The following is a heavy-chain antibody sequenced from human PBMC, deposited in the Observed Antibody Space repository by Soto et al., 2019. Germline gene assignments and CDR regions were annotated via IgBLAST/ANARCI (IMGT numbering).Heavy chain of an antibody. CDR2: MNPNSGNT. CDR3: ARAREYYYGMDV. CDR1: GCTFTSYD. Sequence: QVQLVQSGAEVKNPGASVKVSCKASGCTFTSYDINWVRQATGQGLEWMGWMNPNSGNTGYAQKFQGRVTMTRNTSISTAYMELSSLRSEDTAVYYCARAREYYYGMDVWGQGTTVTVSS. J-gene: IGHJ6*02. V-gene: IGHV1-8*01.